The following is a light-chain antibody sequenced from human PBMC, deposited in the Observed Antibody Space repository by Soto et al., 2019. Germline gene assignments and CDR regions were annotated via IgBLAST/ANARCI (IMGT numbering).Light chain of an antibody. Sequence: QSALTQPASVSGSPGQSITISCTGTSSDVGGYSYVSWYQHHPGKAPKLMIYDVSSRPSGVSNRFSGSKSGNTASLTISGLQAEDEADYYCSSYTSSSTLYVFGTGTKLT. CDR1: SSDVGGYSY. CDR3: SSYTSSSTLYV. CDR2: DVS. V-gene: IGLV2-14*03. J-gene: IGLJ1*01.